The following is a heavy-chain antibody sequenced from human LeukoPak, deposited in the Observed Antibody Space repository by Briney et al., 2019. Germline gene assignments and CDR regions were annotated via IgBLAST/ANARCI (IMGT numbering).Heavy chain of an antibody. Sequence: GRSLRLSCAASGFTFAAYAMHWIRQAPGKGLEWVSCISWKSVTLGYADSVKGRFTISRDNAKNSLYLQMSSLRPEDTALYYCARTTLPYSSTWPVYYYAMDVWGQGATVTVSS. CDR2: ISWKSVTL. CDR3: ARTTLPYSSTWPVYYYAMDV. D-gene: IGHD6-13*01. V-gene: IGHV3-9*01. CDR1: GFTFAAYA. J-gene: IGHJ6*02.